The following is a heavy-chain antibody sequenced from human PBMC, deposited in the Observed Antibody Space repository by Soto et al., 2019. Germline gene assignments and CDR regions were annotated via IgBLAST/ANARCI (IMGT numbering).Heavy chain of an antibody. V-gene: IGHV4-4*02. D-gene: IGHD1-26*01. CDR2: IDHTGNT. CDR3: ETLHPRIEVRLLHIPT. CDR1: GGAISSTNW. J-gene: IGHJ4*02. Sequence: QVQLQESGPRLVKPSGTLSLTCYVSGGAISSTNWWTWVRQPPGKGLEWTGEIDHTGNTNYNHSVRSRDTISVDKSNNESSLNLRAVTAAHTDVYYCETLHPRIEVRLLHIPTWGQGILVNVSS.